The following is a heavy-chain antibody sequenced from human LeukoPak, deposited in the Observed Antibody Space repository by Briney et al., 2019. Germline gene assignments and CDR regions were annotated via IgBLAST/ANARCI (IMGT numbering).Heavy chain of an antibody. CDR3: SRESGAYCPFGY. V-gene: IGHV4-59*12. J-gene: IGHJ4*02. D-gene: IGHD1-26*01. CDR2: ISLRGLT. CDR1: GCSITGYH. Sequence: SETLSLTCTVSGCSITGYHWSWIRQPPGQGLEWIGEISLRGLTNYNPSLKSRVTMSVDKSNNFLTLNLTSVTAADTAVYYCSRESGAYCPFGYWGQGALVTVAS.